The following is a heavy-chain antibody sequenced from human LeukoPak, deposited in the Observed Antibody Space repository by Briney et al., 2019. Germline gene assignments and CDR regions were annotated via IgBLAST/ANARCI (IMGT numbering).Heavy chain of an antibody. CDR2: INAGNGNT. V-gene: IGHV1-3*01. J-gene: IGHJ4*02. Sequence: VASVKVSCKASGYTFTSYAMHWVRQAPGQRLEWMGWINAGNGNTKYSQKFQGRVTITADESTSTAYMELSSLRSEDTAVYYCARGAGERYDFLAFVFDYWGQGTLVTVSS. CDR1: GYTFTSYA. CDR3: ARGAGERYDFLAFVFDY. D-gene: IGHD3-3*01.